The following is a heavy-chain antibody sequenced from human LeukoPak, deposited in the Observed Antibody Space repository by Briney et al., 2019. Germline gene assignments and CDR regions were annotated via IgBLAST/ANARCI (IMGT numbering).Heavy chain of an antibody. Sequence: PGGSLRLSCAASGFTFDDYGMSWVRQAPGKGLEWVANIKKDGSEKYYVDSVKGRFTISRDNAENSLYLQMNSLRAEDTAVYYCASGSSWYSVGYFQHWGQGTLVTVSS. CDR2: IKKDGSEK. CDR3: ASGSSWYSVGYFQH. V-gene: IGHV3-7*01. J-gene: IGHJ1*01. D-gene: IGHD6-13*01. CDR1: GFTFDDYG.